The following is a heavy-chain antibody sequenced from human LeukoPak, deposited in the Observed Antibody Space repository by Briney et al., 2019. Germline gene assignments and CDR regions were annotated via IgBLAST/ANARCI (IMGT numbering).Heavy chain of an antibody. J-gene: IGHJ5*02. CDR3: AKRGYSYGLA. CDR2: ISGSGGSK. CDR1: GFTFSSYG. D-gene: IGHD5-18*01. Sequence: GGSLRLSCAASGFTFSSYGMSWVRQAPGKGLEWVSAISGSGGSKYYADSVKGRFTISRDNSKNKLYLQMNSLRAEDTAVYYCAKRGYSYGLAWGQGTLVTVSS. V-gene: IGHV3-23*01.